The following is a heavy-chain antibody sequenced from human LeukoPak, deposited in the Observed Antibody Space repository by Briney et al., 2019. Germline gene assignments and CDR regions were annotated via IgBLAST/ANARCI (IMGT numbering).Heavy chain of an antibody. D-gene: IGHD1-7*01. J-gene: IGHJ4*02. V-gene: IGHV4-39*07. CDR1: GGSISSSSYY. CDR2: IYYSGST. CDR3: ARETGTKLLDY. Sequence: SETLSLTCTVSGGSISSSSYYWGWIRQPPWKGLEWIGSIYYSGSTYYNPSLKSRVTISVDTSKNQFSLKLSSVTAADTAVYYCARETGTKLLDYWGQGTLVTVSS.